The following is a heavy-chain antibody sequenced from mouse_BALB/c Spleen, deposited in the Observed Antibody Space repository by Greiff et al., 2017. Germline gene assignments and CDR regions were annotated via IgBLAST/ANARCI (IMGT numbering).Heavy chain of an antibody. CDR2: ISSGSSTI. CDR1: GFTFSSFG. Sequence: EVQRVESGGGLVQPGGSRKLSCAASGFTFSSFGMHWVRQAPEKGLEWVAYISSGSSTIYYADTVKGRFTISRDNPKNTLFLQMTSLRSEDTAMYYCASPTMITSFAYWGQGTLVTVSA. D-gene: IGHD2-4*01. J-gene: IGHJ3*01. V-gene: IGHV5-17*02. CDR3: ASPTMITSFAY.